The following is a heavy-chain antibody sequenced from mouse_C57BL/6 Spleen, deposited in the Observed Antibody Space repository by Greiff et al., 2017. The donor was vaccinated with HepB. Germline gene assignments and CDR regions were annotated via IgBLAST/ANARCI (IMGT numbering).Heavy chain of an antibody. J-gene: IGHJ2*01. V-gene: IGHV1-4*01. D-gene: IGHD2-4*01. CDR2: INPSSGYT. CDR3: ARSITTCFDY. Sequence: VQLQQSGAELARPGASVKMSCKASGYTFTSYTMHWVKQRPGQGLEWIGYINPSSGYTKYNQKFKDKATLTADKSSSTAYMQLSSLTSEDSAVYYCARSITTCFDYWGQGTTLTVSS. CDR1: GYTFTSYT.